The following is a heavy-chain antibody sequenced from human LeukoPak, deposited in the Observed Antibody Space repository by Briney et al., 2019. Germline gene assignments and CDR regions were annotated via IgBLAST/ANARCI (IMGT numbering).Heavy chain of an antibody. Sequence: ASVKVSCKASGYTFTTCAMHWVRQAPGQRLEWMGWISAYNGNTNYAQKLQGRVTMTTDTSTGTAYMELRSLRSDDTAVYYCARALWCSSTSCPGGAFDIWGQGTMVTVSS. CDR1: GYTFTTCA. V-gene: IGHV1-18*01. D-gene: IGHD2-2*01. J-gene: IGHJ3*02. CDR2: ISAYNGNT. CDR3: ARALWCSSTSCPGGAFDI.